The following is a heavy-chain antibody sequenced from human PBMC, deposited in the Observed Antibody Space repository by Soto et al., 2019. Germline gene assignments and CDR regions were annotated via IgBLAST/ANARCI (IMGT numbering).Heavy chain of an antibody. CDR2: IYYDGIT. D-gene: IGHD1-1*01. CDR1: GGSINYYY. CDR3: ARLNEVLDD. V-gene: IGHV4-59*01. J-gene: IGHJ4*02. Sequence: QVQLQESGPGLVKPSETLSLTCTVSGGSINYYYWSWMRQSPGKGLEWIGYIYYDGITDYNPSLRSRATISVDTSKNQFSMNLRSVTAADTALYDCARLNEVLDDWGQVALVTVSS.